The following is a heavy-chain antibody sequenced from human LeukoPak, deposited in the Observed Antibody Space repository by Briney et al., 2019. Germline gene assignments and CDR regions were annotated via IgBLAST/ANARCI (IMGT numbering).Heavy chain of an antibody. J-gene: IGHJ4*02. Sequence: SETLSLTCTVSGGSISSSSYYWGWLRQPPGKGLEWIGSIYYSGSTYYNPSLKSRVTISVDTSKNQFSLKLSSVTAADTAVYYCARVEVVVTANFDYWGRGTLATVSS. V-gene: IGHV4-39*01. CDR1: GGSISSSSYY. CDR3: ARVEVVVTANFDY. CDR2: IYYSGST. D-gene: IGHD2-21*02.